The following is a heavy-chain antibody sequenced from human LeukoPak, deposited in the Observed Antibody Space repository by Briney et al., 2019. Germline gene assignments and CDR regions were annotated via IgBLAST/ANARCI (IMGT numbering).Heavy chain of an antibody. CDR3: ARECGSGSYLVSWFDP. D-gene: IGHD3-10*01. J-gene: IGHJ5*02. Sequence: SETLSLTCTVSGGPISSYYWSWIRQPPGKGLEWIGYIYYSGSTNYNPSLKSRVTISVDTSKNQFSLKLSSVTAADTAVYYCARECGSGSYLVSWFDPWGQGTLVTVSS. CDR1: GGPISSYY. V-gene: IGHV4-59*01. CDR2: IYYSGST.